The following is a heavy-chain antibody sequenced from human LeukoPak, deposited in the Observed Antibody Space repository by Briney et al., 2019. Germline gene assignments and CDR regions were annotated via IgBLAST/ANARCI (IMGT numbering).Heavy chain of an antibody. J-gene: IGHJ4*02. CDR1: GFTFSSYE. Sequence: PGGSLRLSCAASGFTFSSYEMNWVRQAPGKGLEWVSYISSSGSTIYYADSVKGRFTISRDNAKNSLYLQMNSLRAEDTAVYYCARAYSSSTHDYWGQGTLVTVSS. CDR2: ISSSGSTI. V-gene: IGHV3-48*03. CDR3: ARAYSSSTHDY. D-gene: IGHD6-13*01.